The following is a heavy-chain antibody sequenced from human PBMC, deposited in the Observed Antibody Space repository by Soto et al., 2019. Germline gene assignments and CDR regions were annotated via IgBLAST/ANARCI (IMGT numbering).Heavy chain of an antibody. D-gene: IGHD3-16*01. CDR3: AKVANYDHIWGSHFDY. CDR1: GFTFSNYA. Sequence: EVQLLESGGGLVQPGGSLRLSCAASGFTFSNYAMTWVRQAPGRGLEWVSAISGTGGRTYYADSVKGRFTFSRDNSKNTLYLQMNSLRAEDTAVYYCAKVANYDHIWGSHFDYWGQGTLVTVSS. V-gene: IGHV3-23*01. CDR2: ISGTGGRT. J-gene: IGHJ4*02.